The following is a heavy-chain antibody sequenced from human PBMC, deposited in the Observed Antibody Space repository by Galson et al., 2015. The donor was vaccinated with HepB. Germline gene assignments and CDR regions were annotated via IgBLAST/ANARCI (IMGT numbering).Heavy chain of an antibody. CDR2: IIPIFGTA. D-gene: IGHD6-19*01. CDR3: ARDTGAVGIAVAGTQRAPVYWYFDL. J-gene: IGHJ2*01. CDR1: GGTFSSYA. V-gene: IGHV1-69*13. Sequence: SVKVSCKASGGTFSSYAISWVRQAPGQGLEWMGGIIPIFGTANYAQKFQGRVTITADESTSTAYMELSSLRSEDTAVYYCARDTGAVGIAVAGTQRAPVYWYFDLWGRGTLVTVSS.